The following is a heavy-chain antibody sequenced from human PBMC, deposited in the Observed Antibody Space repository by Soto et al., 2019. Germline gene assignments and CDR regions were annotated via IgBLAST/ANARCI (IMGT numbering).Heavy chain of an antibody. V-gene: IGHV4-59*01. CDR1: GGSISSYY. CDR3: ARGYYYDSSGTFDY. CDR2: IYYSGST. Sequence: SETLSITCTVSGGSISSYYWSWIRQPPGKGLEWIGYIYYSGSTNYNPPLKSRVTISVDTSKNQFSLKLSSVTAADTAVYYCARGYYYDSSGTFDYWGQGTLVTVS. D-gene: IGHD3-22*01. J-gene: IGHJ4*02.